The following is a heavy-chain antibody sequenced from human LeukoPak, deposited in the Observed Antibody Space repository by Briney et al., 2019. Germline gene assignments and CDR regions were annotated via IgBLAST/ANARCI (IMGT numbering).Heavy chain of an antibody. V-gene: IGHV1-8*03. Sequence: ASVKVSCKASGYTFTSYDINWVRQATGQGLEWMGWMNPNSGNTGYAQKFQGRVTITRNTSISTAYMELSSLRSVHTAVYYCAREGRSHPYYYYMDVWGKGTTVTVSS. CDR3: AREGRSHPYYYYMDV. J-gene: IGHJ6*03. CDR1: GYTFTSYD. D-gene: IGHD3-3*01. CDR2: MNPNSGNT.